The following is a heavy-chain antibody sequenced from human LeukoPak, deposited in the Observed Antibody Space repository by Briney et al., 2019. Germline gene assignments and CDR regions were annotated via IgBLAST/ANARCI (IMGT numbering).Heavy chain of an antibody. D-gene: IGHD3-9*01. V-gene: IGHV4-4*07. CDR1: GVSISSYY. Sequence: SETLSLTCTVSGVSISSYYWSWIRQPAGKGLEWIGRIYTSGSTNYNPSLKSRVTMSVDTSKNQFSLKLSSVTAADTAVYYCARERTYYDILTGYYQNWFDPWGQGTLVTVSS. CDR2: IYTSGST. J-gene: IGHJ5*02. CDR3: ARERTYYDILTGYYQNWFDP.